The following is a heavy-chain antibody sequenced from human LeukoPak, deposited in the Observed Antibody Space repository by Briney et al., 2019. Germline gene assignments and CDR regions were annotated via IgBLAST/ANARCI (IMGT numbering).Heavy chain of an antibody. CDR1: GGTFSSYA. CDR2: IIPIFGTA. J-gene: IGHJ5*02. V-gene: IGHV1-69*13. D-gene: IGHD2-2*01. Sequence: ASMKVSCKASGGTFSSYAISWVRQAPGQGLEWMGGIIPIFGTANYAQKFQGRVTITADESTSTAYMELSSLRSEDTAVYYCARALLVVPAATYNWFDPWGQGTLVTVSS. CDR3: ARALLVVPAATYNWFDP.